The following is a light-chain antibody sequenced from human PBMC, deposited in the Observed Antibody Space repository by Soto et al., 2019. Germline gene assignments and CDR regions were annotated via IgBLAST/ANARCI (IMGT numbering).Light chain of an antibody. CDR1: QTVTTRY. J-gene: IGKJ4*01. Sequence: EIVLTQSPGTLSFSRGEEATLSCRASQTVTTRYLALYQQRPGQSPRLLIYGASNRATGIPDRFSGSGSGTDFTLTISGLEPEDFAVYYCQKYGNSPLNFGGGTKVDIK. V-gene: IGKV3-20*01. CDR2: GAS. CDR3: QKYGNSPLN.